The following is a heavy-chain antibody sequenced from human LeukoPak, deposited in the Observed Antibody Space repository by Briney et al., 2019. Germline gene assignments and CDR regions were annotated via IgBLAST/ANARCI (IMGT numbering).Heavy chain of an antibody. V-gene: IGHV1-69*05. J-gene: IGHJ1*01. CDR3: ARDDSSSFRGAEYFQH. Sequence: ASVKVSCKASGGTFSSYALSWVRQAPGQGLEWMGRIIPIFGTANYAQKLQGRVTITTDESTSTAYVELSSLRSEDTAVYYCARDDSSSFRGAEYFQHWGQGTLVTVSS. D-gene: IGHD6-13*01. CDR1: GGTFSSYA. CDR2: IIPIFGTA.